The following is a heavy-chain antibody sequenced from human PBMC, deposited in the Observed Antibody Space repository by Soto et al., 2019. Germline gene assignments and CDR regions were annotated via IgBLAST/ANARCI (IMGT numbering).Heavy chain of an antibody. CDR2: FDPEDGET. D-gene: IGHD2-2*01. V-gene: IGHV1-24*01. CDR3: ATDLGGYCSSTSCYSRDY. J-gene: IGHJ4*02. Sequence: GASVKVSCKVSGYTLTELSMHCVRQAPGKGLEWMGGFDPEDGETIYAQKFQGRVTMTEDTSTDTAYMELSSLRSEDTAVYYCATDLGGYCSSTSCYSRDYWGQGTLVTVSS. CDR1: GYTLTELS.